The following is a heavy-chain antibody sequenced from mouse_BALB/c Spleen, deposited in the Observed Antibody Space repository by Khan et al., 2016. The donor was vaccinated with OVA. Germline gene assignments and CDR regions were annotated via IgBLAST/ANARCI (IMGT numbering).Heavy chain of an antibody. CDR1: GYTFTDYG. D-gene: IGHD2-10*01. CDR2: INTYTGEP. Sequence: QIQLVQSGPELKKPGETVKISCKASGYTFTDYGMNWVKQAPGKGLKWMGWINTYTGEPTYTDDFKGRFAFSLETSASTASLQINNLKNEDTATYLCARPPYFSYVLVYWGQGTSVTVSS. J-gene: IGHJ4*01. V-gene: IGHV9-3-1*01. CDR3: ARPPYFSYVLVY.